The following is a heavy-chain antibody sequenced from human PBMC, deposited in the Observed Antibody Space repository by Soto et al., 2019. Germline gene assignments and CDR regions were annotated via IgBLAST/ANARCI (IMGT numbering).Heavy chain of an antibody. V-gene: IGHV4-59*08. CDR2: IYYSGST. J-gene: IGHJ5*02. CDR1: GGSISSYY. Sequence: TLSLTCTVSGGSISSYYWSWIRQPPGRGLEWIGYIYYSGSTNYNPSLKSRVTISVDTSKNQFSLKLSSVTAADTAVYYCARHGNTQGNWFDPWGQGTLVTVSS. CDR3: ARHGNTQGNWFDP.